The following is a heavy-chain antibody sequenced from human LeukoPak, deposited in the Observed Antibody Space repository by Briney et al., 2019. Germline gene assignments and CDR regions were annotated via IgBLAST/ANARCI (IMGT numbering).Heavy chain of an antibody. V-gene: IGHV1-18*01. CDR3: ARVRQAYYYYMDV. CDR2: ISPYNGNT. Sequence: GASVKVSCKTSGYTFRNYGITWVRQIPGQGLEWMGWISPYNGNTNYAQKLQGRVTMTTDTSTSTAYMELRSLRSDDTAVYYCARVRQAYYYYMDVWGKGTTVTISS. D-gene: IGHD3-10*01. CDR1: GYTFRNYG. J-gene: IGHJ6*03.